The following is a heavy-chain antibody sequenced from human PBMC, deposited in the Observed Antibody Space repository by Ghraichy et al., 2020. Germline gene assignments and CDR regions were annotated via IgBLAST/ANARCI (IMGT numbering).Heavy chain of an antibody. Sequence: GGSLRLSCAASGFTFSSYAMHWVRQAPGKGLEWVSLISGSGGNTFYADSVKGRFTISRDNSKNTLYLQMNSLRAEDTSIYYCAKASSGSWYPVDPWGQGTLVTVSS. J-gene: IGHJ5*02. D-gene: IGHD6-13*01. CDR1: GFTFSSYA. CDR2: ISGSGGNT. V-gene: IGHV3-23*01. CDR3: AKASSGSWYPVDP.